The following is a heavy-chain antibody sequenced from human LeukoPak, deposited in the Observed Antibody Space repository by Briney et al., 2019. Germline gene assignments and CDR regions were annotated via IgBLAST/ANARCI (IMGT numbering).Heavy chain of an antibody. V-gene: IGHV3-21*01. D-gene: IGHD5-24*01. Sequence: GGSLGLSCAASGFTFSSYSMNWVRQAPGKGLEWVSSISSSSSYIYYADSVKGRFTISRDNSKNTLYLQMNSLRAEDTAVYYCAKEAGRDGYNYDYWGQGTLVTVSS. J-gene: IGHJ4*02. CDR3: AKEAGRDGYNYDY. CDR1: GFTFSSYS. CDR2: ISSSSSYI.